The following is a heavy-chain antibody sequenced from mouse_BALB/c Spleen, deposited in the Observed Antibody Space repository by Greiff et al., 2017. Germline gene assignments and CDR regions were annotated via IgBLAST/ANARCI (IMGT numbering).Heavy chain of an antibody. J-gene: IGHJ3*01. D-gene: IGHD2-14*01. CDR1: GFTFSSYG. CDR3: ASYYRYDVRFAY. V-gene: IGHV5-6*01. CDR2: ISSGGSYT. Sequence: EVQLVESGGDLVKPGGSLKLSCAASGFTFSSYGMSWVRLTPDKRLEWVATISSGGSYTYYPDSVKGRFTISRDNAKNTLYLQMSSLKSEDTAMYYCASYYRYDVRFAYWGQGTLVTVSA.